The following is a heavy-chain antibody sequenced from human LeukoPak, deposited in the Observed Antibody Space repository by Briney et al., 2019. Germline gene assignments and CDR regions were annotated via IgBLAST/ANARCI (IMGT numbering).Heavy chain of an antibody. CDR1: GFTVSSNY. CDR3: AKGPLDSTTCSLCLYGMDV. V-gene: IGHV3-66*02. Sequence: GGSLRLSCAASGFTVSSNYMSWVRQAPGKGLEWVSVIYSGGSTYYADSVKGRFTISRDNSKNTLYLQMNSLRAEDTAVYYCAKGPLDSTTCSLCLYGMDVWGQGTTVTVSS. CDR2: IYSGGST. D-gene: IGHD2-2*01. J-gene: IGHJ6*02.